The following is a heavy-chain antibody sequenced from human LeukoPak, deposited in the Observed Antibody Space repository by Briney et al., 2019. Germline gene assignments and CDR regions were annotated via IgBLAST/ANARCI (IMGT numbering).Heavy chain of an antibody. D-gene: IGHD3-10*01. CDR2: ISGSGGST. Sequence: GGSLRLSCAASGFTYSSYAMSWVRQAPGKGLEWVSAISGSGGSTYCADSVKGRFTISRDNSKNTLYLQMNSLRAEDTAVYYCAKGRITMVRGVIITQEFDYWGQGTLVTVSS. V-gene: IGHV3-23*01. CDR1: GFTYSSYA. J-gene: IGHJ4*02. CDR3: AKGRITMVRGVIITQEFDY.